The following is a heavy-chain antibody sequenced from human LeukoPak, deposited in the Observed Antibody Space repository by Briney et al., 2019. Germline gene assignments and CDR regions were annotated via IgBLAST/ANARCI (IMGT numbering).Heavy chain of an antibody. D-gene: IGHD6-6*01. V-gene: IGHV3-48*01. CDR1: GFAFSSYS. CDR2: ISSGGTTK. CDR3: AKGGSSSVYYGMDV. J-gene: IGHJ6*02. Sequence: GGSLRLSCAASGFAFSSYSMNWVRQAPGKGLEWVSYISSGGTTKYYADSVKGRFTISRDHAKNSLYLQMSSLRVEDTAVYYCAKGGSSSVYYGMDVWGQGTTVTVSS.